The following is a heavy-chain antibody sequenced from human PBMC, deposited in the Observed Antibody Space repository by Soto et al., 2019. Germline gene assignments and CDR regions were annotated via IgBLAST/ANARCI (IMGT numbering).Heavy chain of an antibody. V-gene: IGHV4-31*11. J-gene: IGHJ4*02. CDR2: VYSTGRT. D-gene: IGHD5-12*01. CDR3: ARGHGYNAYYFDY. Sequence: PSETLSLTCAVSGGSISSGAYYWTWIRQHPGKGLAWIGYVYSTGRTYYNPSLGSRVSISVDTSKNQFSLKLTSVTAADTAVYYCARGHGYNAYYFDYWGQGALVTVSS. CDR1: GGSISSGAYY.